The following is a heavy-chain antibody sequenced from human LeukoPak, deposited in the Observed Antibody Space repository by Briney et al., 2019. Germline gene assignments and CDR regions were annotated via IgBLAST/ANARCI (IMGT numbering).Heavy chain of an antibody. Sequence: PGGSLRLSCAASGFTFSTYAMSWIRQAPGQGLEWVSVVSGSGDGTYYAVSVKGRFTISRDNSKNTLYLQMNSLRAEDTAVYYCARDRYLDLWGRGTLVTVSS. CDR1: GFTFSTYA. V-gene: IGHV3-23*01. CDR3: ARDRYLDL. CDR2: VSGSGDGT. J-gene: IGHJ2*01.